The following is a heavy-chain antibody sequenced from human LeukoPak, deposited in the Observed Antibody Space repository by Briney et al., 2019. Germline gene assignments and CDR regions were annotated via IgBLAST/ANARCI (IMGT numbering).Heavy chain of an antibody. CDR2: ISYDGSNK. CDR1: GFTFSSYA. CDR3: AKDGNWFDY. J-gene: IGHJ4*02. Sequence: GGSLRLSCAASGFTFSSYAMHWVRQAPGKGLEWVAVISYDGSNKYYADSVKGRFTISRDNSKNTLYLQMNSLRAEDTAVYYCAKDGNWFDYWGQGTLVTVSS. V-gene: IGHV3-30-3*01. D-gene: IGHD1-1*01.